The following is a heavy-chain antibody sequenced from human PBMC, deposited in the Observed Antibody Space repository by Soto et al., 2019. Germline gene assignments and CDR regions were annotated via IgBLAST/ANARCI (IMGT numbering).Heavy chain of an antibody. J-gene: IGHJ4*02. CDR3: AKPNLYCSSTSCYDF. D-gene: IGHD2-2*01. Sequence: PVGSLRLSCAASGFTFSSYAMSWVRQTPGKGLEWVSAISGSGGSTYYADSVKGRFTISRDNSRNTLYLQMNSLRAEDTAVYYCAKPNLYCSSTSCYDFWGQGTLVTVSS. V-gene: IGHV3-23*01. CDR2: ISGSGGST. CDR1: GFTFSSYA.